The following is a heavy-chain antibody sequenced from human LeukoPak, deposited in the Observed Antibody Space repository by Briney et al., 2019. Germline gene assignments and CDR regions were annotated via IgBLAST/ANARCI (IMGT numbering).Heavy chain of an antibody. V-gene: IGHV3-21*04. Sequence: GGSLRLSCAASGFTFSTYTINWVRQAPGKGLEWVSSISSSSSYIYYADSVKGRFTISRDNSKNTLYLQMNSLRAEDTAVYYCAKVFCGGSCYSRGAFDYWGQGTLVTVSS. D-gene: IGHD2-15*01. CDR1: GFTFSTYT. J-gene: IGHJ4*02. CDR3: AKVFCGGSCYSRGAFDY. CDR2: ISSSSSYI.